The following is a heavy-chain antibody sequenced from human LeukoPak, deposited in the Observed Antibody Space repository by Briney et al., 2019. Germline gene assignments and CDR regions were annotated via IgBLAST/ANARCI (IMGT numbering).Heavy chain of an antibody. V-gene: IGHV3-21*01. D-gene: IGHD4-17*01. Sequence: GVSLRLSCAASGFAFSRYSMNWVRQAPGKGLEWVSSISYSGPHMFYADPVRGRFTISRDNAENSLFLQMNSLRAEDTAVYFCASNDYRDEGIDSWGQGTLVTVSS. CDR3: ASNDYRDEGIDS. CDR2: ISYSGPHM. CDR1: GFAFSRYS. J-gene: IGHJ4*02.